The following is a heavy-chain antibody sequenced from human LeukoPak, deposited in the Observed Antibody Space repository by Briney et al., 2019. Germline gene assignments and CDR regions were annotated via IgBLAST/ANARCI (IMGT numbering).Heavy chain of an antibody. CDR2: VSGYNVNT. CDR1: GYTFTSYG. D-gene: IGHD2-15*01. CDR3: ARKGYCSGGTCYSGSIDY. V-gene: IGHV1-18*01. Sequence: GASVKVSCKASGYTFTSYGISWVRQAPGQGLEWMGWVSGYNVNTNYAQKLQGRVTMTTDTITSTAYMELRSLRSDDTAVYYCARKGYCSGGTCYSGSIDYWGQGTLVTVSS. J-gene: IGHJ4*02.